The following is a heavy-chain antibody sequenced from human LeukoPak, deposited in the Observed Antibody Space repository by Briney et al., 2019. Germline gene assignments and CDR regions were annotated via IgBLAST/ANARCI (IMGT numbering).Heavy chain of an antibody. CDR3: ARSQYYYDSSGYGAFDI. V-gene: IGHV1-18*01. Sequence: GASVKVSCKASGYTFTSFGISWVRQAPAQGPEWMGWISAYNGNTDYVQKLQDRVTMTTDTSTSTAYMELRSLRSDDTAVYYCARSQYYYDSSGYGAFDIWGQGTMVTVSS. CDR2: ISAYNGNT. J-gene: IGHJ3*02. D-gene: IGHD3-22*01. CDR1: GYTFTSFG.